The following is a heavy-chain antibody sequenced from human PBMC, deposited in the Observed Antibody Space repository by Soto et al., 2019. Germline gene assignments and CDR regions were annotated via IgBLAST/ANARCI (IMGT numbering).Heavy chain of an antibody. CDR2: ITSGGST. D-gene: IGHD3-22*01. CDR1: GFTLSSYA. V-gene: IGHV3-23*01. J-gene: IGHJ3*01. Sequence: GGSLRLSCAASGFTLSSYAMTWVRQAPGKGLEWVSGITSGGSTYYADSVKGRFTISRDNSKNTLYLQMNSLRAEDTAVYYCAKRRILDSSGYYAPDVWGQGTMVTVSS. CDR3: AKRRILDSSGYYAPDV.